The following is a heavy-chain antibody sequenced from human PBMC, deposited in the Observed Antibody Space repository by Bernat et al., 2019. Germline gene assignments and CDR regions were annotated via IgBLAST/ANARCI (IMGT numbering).Heavy chain of an antibody. V-gene: IGHV2-5*01. Sequence: QITLKESGPTLVKPTQTLTLTCTFSGFSLSSTAVGVGWIRQPPGKPLEWLALIYWNDDNKYSPSLKNRLSITKDTSGNQVVLTLTNVDPVDTATYFCAHGSGWLCAHWGPGTLVTVAS. J-gene: IGHJ4*02. CDR2: IYWNDDN. CDR3: AHGSGWLCAH. CDR1: GFSLSSTAVG. D-gene: IGHD6-19*01.